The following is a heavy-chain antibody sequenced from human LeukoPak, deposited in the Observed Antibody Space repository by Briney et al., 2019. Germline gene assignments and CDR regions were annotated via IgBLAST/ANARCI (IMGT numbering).Heavy chain of an antibody. D-gene: IGHD3-10*01. Sequence: GGSQSLFYPPSGSTAGSDCMSWARQAPGKGLEWVSYISSSSITIYYADSVKGRLTISRDNAKNSLYLQMNSLRDEDTAMYYCARDNQRSFSPWGQGTLVTVSS. J-gene: IGHJ5*02. V-gene: IGHV3-48*02. CDR1: GSTAGSDC. CDR2: ISSSSITI. CDR3: ARDNQRSFSP.